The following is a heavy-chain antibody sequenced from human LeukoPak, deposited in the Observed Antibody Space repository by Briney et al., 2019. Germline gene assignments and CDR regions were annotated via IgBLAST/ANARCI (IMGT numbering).Heavy chain of an antibody. CDR2: INPSGGST. CDR3: ARDAARYWFDP. J-gene: IGHJ5*02. D-gene: IGHD6-6*01. CDR1: GYTFTSYY. Sequence: ASVKVSCKASGYTFTSYYMHWVRQAPGQGLEWMGIINPSGGSTSYAQKFQGRVTMTRDTSTSTVYMELSSLRSEDTAAYYCARDAARYWFDPWGQGTLVTVSS. V-gene: IGHV1-46*01.